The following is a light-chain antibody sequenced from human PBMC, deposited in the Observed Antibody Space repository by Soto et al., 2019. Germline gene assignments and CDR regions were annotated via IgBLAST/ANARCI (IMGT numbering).Light chain of an antibody. CDR2: EVS. CDR3: SSYTTSNTWV. Sequence: QSVLTQPASVSGSPGQTITISCTGSSSDVGGHNYVSWFQHLPGKVPKLMISEVSSRPSGVSNRFSGSKSGNTASLTVSELQADDEADYYCSSYTTSNTWVFGGGTKLTVL. V-gene: IGLV2-14*01. J-gene: IGLJ3*02. CDR1: SSDVGGHNY.